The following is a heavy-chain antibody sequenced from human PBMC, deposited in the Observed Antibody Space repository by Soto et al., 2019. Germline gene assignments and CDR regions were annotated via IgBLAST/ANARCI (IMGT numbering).Heavy chain of an antibody. CDR1: GFTFSSYG. Sequence: GGSLRLSCAASGFTFSSYGMHWVRQAPGKGLEWVAVIWYDGSNKYYADSVKGRFTISRDNSKNTLYLQMNSLRAEDTAVYYCARDPEGGLGAFDIWGQGTMVTVSS. CDR3: ARDPEGGLGAFDI. CDR2: IWYDGSNK. V-gene: IGHV3-33*01. D-gene: IGHD1-26*01. J-gene: IGHJ3*02.